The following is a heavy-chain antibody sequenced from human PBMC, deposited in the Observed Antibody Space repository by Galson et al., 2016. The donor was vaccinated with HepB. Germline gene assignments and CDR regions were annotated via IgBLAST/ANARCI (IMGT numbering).Heavy chain of an antibody. CDR3: ACPTGGNWTDY. D-gene: IGHD1-1*01. V-gene: IGHV3-7*05. CDR1: RFTFNSYW. Sequence: SLRLSCAASRFTFNSYWMAWVRQAPGKGLEWVANIKQDGSEKYYVDSVKGRFTISRDNAKNSLYLQMNSLRVEDTAVYYCACPTGGNWTDYWGQGTLVTVSS. CDR2: IKQDGSEK. J-gene: IGHJ4*02.